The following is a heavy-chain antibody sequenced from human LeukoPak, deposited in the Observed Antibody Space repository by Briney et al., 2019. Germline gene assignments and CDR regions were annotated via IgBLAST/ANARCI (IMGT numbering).Heavy chain of an antibody. CDR2: IKQDGSDT. Sequence: GGSLRLSCAAAGFTFSSYWMSWVRQAPGKGLEWVANIKQDGSDTYYVDSVKGRFTISRDNAKNSLYLQMNSLRAEDTAVYYCAREGCTGTSCYVPVGGQGTLVTVSS. D-gene: IGHD2-2*01. CDR3: AREGCTGTSCYVPV. J-gene: IGHJ4*02. V-gene: IGHV3-7*01. CDR1: GFTFSSYW.